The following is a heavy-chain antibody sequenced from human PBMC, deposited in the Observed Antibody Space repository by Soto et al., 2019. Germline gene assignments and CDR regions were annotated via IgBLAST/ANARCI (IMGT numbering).Heavy chain of an antibody. Sequence: EVHLLESGGGVVQPGGSLRLSCAASGFTFRNFVMSWVRQAPGKGLEWGSAIRATGGQTFYAVSVKGRFTISRDNSKNMLYLQINSLRDEDTALYFCAQDRGWGVVSPSHDSWGQGTLVTVSS. J-gene: IGHJ4*02. CDR1: GFTFRNFV. D-gene: IGHD2-21*01. CDR2: IRATGGQT. V-gene: IGHV3-23*01. CDR3: AQDRGWGVVSPSHDS.